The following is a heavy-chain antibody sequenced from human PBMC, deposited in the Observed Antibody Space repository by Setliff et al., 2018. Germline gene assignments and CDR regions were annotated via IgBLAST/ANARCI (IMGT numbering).Heavy chain of an antibody. CDR3: ARDLGHGGDSDY. D-gene: IGHD2-21*02. CDR1: GGSFSGYY. V-gene: IGHV4-34*12. J-gene: IGHJ4*02. CDR2: IIHSGST. Sequence: SETLSLTCAVYGGSFSGYYWSWIRQPPGKRLEWIGEIIHSGSTNYNPSLKSRVTISMDTSKNQFSLKLNSVTATDTAVYYCARDLGHGGDSDYWGQGILVTVSS.